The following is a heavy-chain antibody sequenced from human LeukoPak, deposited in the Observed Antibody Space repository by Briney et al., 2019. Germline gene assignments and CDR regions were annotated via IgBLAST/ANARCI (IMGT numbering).Heavy chain of an antibody. CDR3: ARDLWDWVVTPGGGYYYMDV. CDR2: IYHSGST. J-gene: IGHJ6*03. D-gene: IGHD4-23*01. Sequence: PSETLSLTCTVSGYSISSGYYWGWIRHPPGKGLEWIGSIYHSGSTYYNPSLKSRVTISVDTSKNQFSLKLSSVTAADTAVYYCARDLWDWVVTPGGGYYYMDVWGKGTTVTISS. V-gene: IGHV4-38-2*02. CDR1: GYSISSGYY.